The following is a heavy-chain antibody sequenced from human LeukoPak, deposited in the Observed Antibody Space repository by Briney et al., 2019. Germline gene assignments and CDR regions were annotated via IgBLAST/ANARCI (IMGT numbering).Heavy chain of an antibody. CDR3: TRDRGWQQFDY. D-gene: IGHD5-24*01. J-gene: IGHJ4*02. CDR2: IKEDGSEK. CDR1: GLTFRSYW. Sequence: GGSLRLSCAASGLTFRSYWMTWVRQAPGKEPEWVANIKEDGSEKYYEDSVRGRFTISRDNAKNTLYLDMNSLRAEDTAVYYCTRDRGWQQFDYWGQGTLVTVSS. V-gene: IGHV3-7*01.